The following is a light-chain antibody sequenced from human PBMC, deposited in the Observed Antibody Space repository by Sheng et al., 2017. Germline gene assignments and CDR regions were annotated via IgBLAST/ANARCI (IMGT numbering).Light chain of an antibody. CDR3: SSYVGSNSVV. CDR1: SSDVGGYNY. Sequence: QSALTQPASVSGSPGQSITISCTGTSSDVGGYNYVSWYQQHPGKAPKLMIYDVSNRPSGVSNRFSGSKSGNTASLTISGLQAEDEADYYCSSYVGSNSVVFGRRDQAD. CDR2: DVS. J-gene: IGLJ2*01. V-gene: IGLV2-14*03.